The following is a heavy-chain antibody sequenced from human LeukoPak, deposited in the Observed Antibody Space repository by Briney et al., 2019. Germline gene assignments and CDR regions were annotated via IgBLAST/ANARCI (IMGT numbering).Heavy chain of an antibody. D-gene: IGHD3-10*01. J-gene: IGHJ6*04. V-gene: IGHV3-21*01. CDR1: GFTFSSYS. Sequence: PGGSLRLSCAASGFTFSSYSMNWVRQAPGKGLEWVSSISSSSSYIYYADSVKGRFTISRDNAKNSLYLQMNSLRAEDTAVYYCARSSLKWVRGVIIDPYYYYGMDVRGKGTTVTVSS. CDR2: ISSSSSYI. CDR3: ARSSLKWVRGVIIDPYYYYGMDV.